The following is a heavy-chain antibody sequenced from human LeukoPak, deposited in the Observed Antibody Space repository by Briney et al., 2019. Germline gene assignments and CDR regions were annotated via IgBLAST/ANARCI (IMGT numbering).Heavy chain of an antibody. CDR1: GYTFTGYY. J-gene: IGHJ4*02. V-gene: IGHV1-2*02. Sequence: ASVKVSCKASGYTFTGYYMHWVRQAPGQGLEWMGWINPNSGGTNYAQKFQGRVTMTRDTSISTAYMELSRLRSDVTAVYYCASPGPYDSSGYYLWHYWGQGTLVTVSS. CDR3: ASPGPYDSSGYYLWHY. CDR2: INPNSGGT. D-gene: IGHD3-22*01.